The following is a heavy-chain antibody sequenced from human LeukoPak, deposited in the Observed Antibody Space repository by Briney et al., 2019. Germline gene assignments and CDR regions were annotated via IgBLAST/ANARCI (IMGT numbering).Heavy chain of an antibody. D-gene: IGHD6-25*01. J-gene: IGHJ4*02. CDR2: IYHSGST. CDR3: ARIGSAGTPDY. CDR1: GGSISSGGYS. V-gene: IGHV4-30-2*01. Sequence: PSQTLSLTCAVSGGSISSGGYSWSWIRQPPGKGLEWIGYIYHSGSTYYNPSLKSRVTISVDRSKNQFSLKLSSVTAADTAVYYCARIGSAGTPDYWGQGTLVTVSS.